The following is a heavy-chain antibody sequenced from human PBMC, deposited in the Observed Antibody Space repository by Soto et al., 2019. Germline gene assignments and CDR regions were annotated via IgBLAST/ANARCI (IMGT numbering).Heavy chain of an antibody. D-gene: IGHD7-27*01. Sequence: GGSLRLSCAVSGFTFSDYWMFWVRQAPGKGLEWVANINQDGSVKHYLDSVKGRFTISRDNAKDSVYLQMNSLRADDTAVYYCRGTGYWGQGTLVTVSS. CDR2: INQDGSVK. CDR3: RGTGY. CDR1: GFTFSDYW. V-gene: IGHV3-7*01. J-gene: IGHJ4*02.